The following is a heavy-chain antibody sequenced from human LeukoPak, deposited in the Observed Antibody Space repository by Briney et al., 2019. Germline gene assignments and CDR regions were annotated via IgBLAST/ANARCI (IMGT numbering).Heavy chain of an antibody. CDR2: ISYDGGNK. V-gene: IGHV3-30-3*01. D-gene: IGHD2-15*01. Sequence: PGRSLRLSCAASGFTFSSYAMHWVRQAPGKGLEWVAVISYDGGNKYYADSVKGRFTISRDNSKNTLYLQMNSLRAEDTAVYYCARGCSGGSCFDYWGQGTLVTVSS. CDR3: ARGCSGGSCFDY. J-gene: IGHJ4*02. CDR1: GFTFSSYA.